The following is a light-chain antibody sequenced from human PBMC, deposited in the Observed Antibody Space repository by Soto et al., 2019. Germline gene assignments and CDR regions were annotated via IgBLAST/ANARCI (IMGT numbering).Light chain of an antibody. V-gene: IGKV4-1*01. J-gene: IGKJ1*01. CDR3: QQYYSPPWT. CDR1: QSVLYSSNNKNY. CDR2: WAS. Sequence: DIVMTQSPDALAVSLGERATINCKSSQSVLYSSNNKNYLAWYQQKPGQPPSLLIYWASTRESGVPDRFSGSGSETDFTLTISSLQAEDVAVYYCQQYYSPPWTFGQGTKVEIK.